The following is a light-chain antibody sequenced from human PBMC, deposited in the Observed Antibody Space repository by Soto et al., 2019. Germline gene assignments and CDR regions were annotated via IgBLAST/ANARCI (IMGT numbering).Light chain of an antibody. J-gene: IGKJ2*01. CDR1: RSIDKY. CDR2: DAS. Sequence: EIVLTQSPATLSLSPGDRATLSCRASRSIDKYLGWYQQKPGQPPRLLIYDASNRATDIPARFSGNGFGTDFTLTISSLEPEDFAVYYCQQRGYWYTFGQGTKLEIK. CDR3: QQRGYWYT. V-gene: IGKV3-11*01.